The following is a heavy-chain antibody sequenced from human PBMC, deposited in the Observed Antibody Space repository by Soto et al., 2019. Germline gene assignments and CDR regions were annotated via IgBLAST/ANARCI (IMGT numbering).Heavy chain of an antibody. CDR3: AKIEAVVLLWFGELSPDSFRGGYFDY. CDR1: GFTFSSYA. Sequence: GGSLRLSCAASGFTFSSYAMSWVRQAPGKGLEWVSAISGSGGSTYYADSVKGRFTISRDNSTNTLYLQMNSLRAEDTAVYYCAKIEAVVLLWFGELSPDSFRGGYFDYWGQGTLVTVSS. J-gene: IGHJ4*02. D-gene: IGHD3-10*01. CDR2: ISGSGGST. V-gene: IGHV3-23*01.